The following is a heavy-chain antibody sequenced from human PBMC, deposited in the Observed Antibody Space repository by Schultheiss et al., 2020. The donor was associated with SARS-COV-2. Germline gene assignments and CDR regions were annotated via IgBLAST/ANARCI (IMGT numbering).Heavy chain of an antibody. CDR2: IYYSGST. CDR1: GGSISSYY. Sequence: SETLSLTCTVSGGSISSYYWSWIRQPPGKGLEWIGYIYYSGSTNYNPSFTSRVSISVDTSKKQFALKLSSLTAADTAVYYCARDQAYGDYYYYYGMDVWGQGTTVTVSS. CDR3: ARDQAYGDYYYYYGMDV. D-gene: IGHD4-17*01. V-gene: IGHV4-59*01. J-gene: IGHJ6*02.